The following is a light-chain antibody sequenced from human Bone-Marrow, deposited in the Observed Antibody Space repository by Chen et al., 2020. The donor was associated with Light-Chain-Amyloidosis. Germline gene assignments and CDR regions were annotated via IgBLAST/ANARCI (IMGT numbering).Light chain of an antibody. CDR2: RDN. V-gene: IGLV3-25*02. J-gene: IGLJ2*01. CDR1: DLPTKY. CDR3: QSADSSGTYEVI. Sequence: SYELTQPPSVSVSPGQTARITCSGEDLPTKYAYWYQQKPGQAPVLVIHRDNERPSGMSERFSGSSAGTTATLTNSGVQAEEEADYHCQSADSSGTYEVIFGGGTKLTVL.